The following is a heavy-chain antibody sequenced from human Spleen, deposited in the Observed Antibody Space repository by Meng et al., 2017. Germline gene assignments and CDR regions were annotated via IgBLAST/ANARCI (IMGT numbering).Heavy chain of an antibody. CDR1: GFTFDDYG. D-gene: IGHD5-24*01. Sequence: GESLKISCAASGFTFDDYGMSWVRQAPGKGLEWVSGINWNGGSTGYADSVKGRFTISRDNAKKSLYLQMNSLRAEDTALYYCARRRGNYPYWYFDLWGRGTLVTVSS. CDR3: ARRRGNYPYWYFDL. J-gene: IGHJ2*01. V-gene: IGHV3-20*04. CDR2: INWNGGST.